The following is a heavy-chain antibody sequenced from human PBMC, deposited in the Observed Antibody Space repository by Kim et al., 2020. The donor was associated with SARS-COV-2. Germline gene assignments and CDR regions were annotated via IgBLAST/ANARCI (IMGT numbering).Heavy chain of an antibody. CDR1: GYTFTGYG. V-gene: IGHV1-18*01. CDR3: ARDIKKEGDTAMAKVDY. D-gene: IGHD5-18*01. CDR2: ISAYNGNT. J-gene: IGHJ4*02. Sequence: ASVKVSCKASGYTFTGYGISWVRQAPGQGLEWMGWISAYNGNTNYAHKLQGRVTMTTDTSTSTAYMELRSLRSDDTAVYYCARDIKKEGDTAMAKVDYWGQGTLVTVSS.